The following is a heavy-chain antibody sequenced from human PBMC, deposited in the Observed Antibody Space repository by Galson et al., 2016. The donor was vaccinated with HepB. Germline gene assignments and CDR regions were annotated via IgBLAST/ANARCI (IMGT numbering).Heavy chain of an antibody. CDR2: IGSSTRNT. CDR1: GFTFSLHT. J-gene: IGHJ4*02. Sequence: SLRLSCAASGFTFSLHTFNWVRQTPAKGLEWISYIGSSTRNTYYAHSLQGRFTISRDNANNPLFLQLNSLRVADTGVYFCARGGSGNFQYYSDSWGQGALVTVSS. V-gene: IGHV3-48*04. D-gene: IGHD6-19*01. CDR3: ARGGSGNFQYYSDS.